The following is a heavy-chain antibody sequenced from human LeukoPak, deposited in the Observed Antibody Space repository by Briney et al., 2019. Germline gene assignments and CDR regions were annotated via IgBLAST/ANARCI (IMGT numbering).Heavy chain of an antibody. D-gene: IGHD3-22*01. CDR3: AKDLTYYYDSSVCY. V-gene: IGHV3-23*01. Sequence: PGGSLRLSCAASGFIFSSYAMSWVRQAPGKGLEWVSAISGSGGSTYYADSVKGRFTISRDNSKNTLYLQMNSLRAEDTAVYYCAKDLTYYYDSSVCYWGQGTLVTVSS. CDR1: GFIFSSYA. J-gene: IGHJ4*02. CDR2: ISGSGGST.